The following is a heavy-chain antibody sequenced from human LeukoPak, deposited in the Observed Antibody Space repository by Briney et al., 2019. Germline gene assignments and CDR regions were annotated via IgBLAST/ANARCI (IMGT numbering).Heavy chain of an antibody. D-gene: IGHD2-2*01. CDR1: GFTFSNYA. CDR3: ARDPVPAAARHFDY. V-gene: IGHV3-64*04. Sequence: GGSLRLSCSASGFTFSNYAMHWVRQAPGKGLEYVSAISGNGGSTYYADSVKGRFTISRDNSKNTLYLQMSSLRPEDTAVYYCARDPVPAAARHFDYWGQGTLVTVSS. CDR2: ISGNGGST. J-gene: IGHJ4*02.